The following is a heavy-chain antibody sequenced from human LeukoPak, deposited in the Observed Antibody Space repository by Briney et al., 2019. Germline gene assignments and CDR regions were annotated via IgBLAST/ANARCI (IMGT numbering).Heavy chain of an antibody. Sequence: GGSLRLSCAASGFTFSSYAMHWVRQSLGKGLEGVAVMSYDGFNKYYADSVKGRFTISRDNSKNTLYLQMNSLRAEDTAVYYCAKTKGYSYGYYFDYWGQGTLVTVSS. V-gene: IGHV3-30*18. CDR3: AKTKGYSYGYYFDY. D-gene: IGHD5-18*01. CDR2: MSYDGFNK. CDR1: GFTFSSYA. J-gene: IGHJ4*02.